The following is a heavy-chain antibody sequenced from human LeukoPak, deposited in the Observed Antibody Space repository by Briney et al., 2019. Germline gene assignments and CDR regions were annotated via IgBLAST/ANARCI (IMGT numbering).Heavy chain of an antibody. J-gene: IGHJ4*02. CDR2: IRYDGSNK. D-gene: IGHD6-19*01. CDR3: AKDLEMGSSGWYDGFDY. CDR1: GFTFSSYG. Sequence: GGSLRLSCAASGFTFSSYGMHWVRQAPGKGLEWVAFIRYDGSNKYYADSVKGRFTISRDNSKNTLYLQMNSLRAEDTAVYYCAKDLEMGSSGWYDGFDYWGQGTLVTVSS. V-gene: IGHV3-30*02.